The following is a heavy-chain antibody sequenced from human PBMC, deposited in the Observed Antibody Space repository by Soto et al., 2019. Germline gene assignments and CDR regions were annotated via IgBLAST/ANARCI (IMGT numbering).Heavy chain of an antibody. CDR2: IYHSGST. Sequence: SETLSLTCAVSGGSISSSNWWSWVRQPPGKGLEWIGEIYHSGSTNYNPSLKSRVTISVDKSKNQFSLKLSSVTAADTAVYYCAREVRDTAMVTVHYYYGMDVWGQGTTVTVSS. J-gene: IGHJ6*02. CDR3: AREVRDTAMVTVHYYYGMDV. CDR1: GGSISSSNW. D-gene: IGHD5-18*01. V-gene: IGHV4-4*02.